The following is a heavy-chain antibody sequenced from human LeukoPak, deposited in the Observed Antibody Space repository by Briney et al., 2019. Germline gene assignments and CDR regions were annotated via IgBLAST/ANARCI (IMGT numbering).Heavy chain of an antibody. Sequence: SETLSLTCTVSGGSISSYYWSWIRQPPGKGLEWIGYIYYSGSTNYNPSLKSRVTISVGTSKNQFSLKLSSVTAADTAVYYCARHGAVAGLDYWGQGTLVTVSS. CDR2: IYYSGST. CDR1: GGSISSYY. CDR3: ARHGAVAGLDY. J-gene: IGHJ4*02. V-gene: IGHV4-59*08. D-gene: IGHD6-19*01.